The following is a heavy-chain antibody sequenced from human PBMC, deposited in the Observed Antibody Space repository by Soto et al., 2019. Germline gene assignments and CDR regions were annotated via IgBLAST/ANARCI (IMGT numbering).Heavy chain of an antibody. CDR2: INHSGST. CDR1: GGSVSGGSYC. CDR3: ARKHQIFGVVTHLINWFDP. V-gene: IGHV4-61*01. D-gene: IGHD3-3*01. J-gene: IGHJ5*02. Sequence: PSETLSLTCTVSGGSVSGGSYCWSWIRQPPGKGLEWIGYINHSGSTNYNPSLKSRVTISVDTSKNQFSLKLSSVTAADTAVYYCARKHQIFGVVTHLINWFDPWGQGTLVTVSS.